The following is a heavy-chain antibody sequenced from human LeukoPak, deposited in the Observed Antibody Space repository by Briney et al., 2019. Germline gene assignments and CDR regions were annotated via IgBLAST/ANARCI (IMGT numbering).Heavy chain of an antibody. J-gene: IGHJ4*02. Sequence: GGSLRLSCAASGFTFSSYWMHWVRQAPGKGLVWVSRINSDGSSTSYADSVKGRFTISRDNAKNSLYLQMNSLRAEDTAIYYCAREDDWNYEDYWGQGTLVTVSS. CDR1: GFTFSSYW. CDR3: AREDDWNYEDY. CDR2: INSDGSST. D-gene: IGHD1-7*01. V-gene: IGHV3-74*01.